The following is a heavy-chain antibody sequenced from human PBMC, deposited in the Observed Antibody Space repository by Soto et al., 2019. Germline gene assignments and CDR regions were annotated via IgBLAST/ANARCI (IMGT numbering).Heavy chain of an antibody. Sequence: GGSLRLSCIASGFTFSSHGMHWVRQAPGKGLEWVAVIWFDGSNKYYADSVKGRFTVSRDNSKNTLYLQMNSLRAEDTAVYYCGSSGRGDFTAMVNYFYYGTDVWGQGTTVTVSS. CDR3: GSSGRGDFTAMVNYFYYGTDV. D-gene: IGHD5-18*01. V-gene: IGHV3-33*01. CDR2: IWFDGSNK. J-gene: IGHJ6*02. CDR1: GFTFSSHG.